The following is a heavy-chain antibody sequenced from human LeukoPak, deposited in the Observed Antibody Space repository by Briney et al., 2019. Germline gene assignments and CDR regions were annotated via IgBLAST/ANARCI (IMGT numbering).Heavy chain of an antibody. V-gene: IGHV3-23*01. Sequence: GGSLRLSCAASGFTFSSYAMSWVRQAPGKGLEWVSAISGSGGSTYYADSVKGRFTISRDNSKNTLYLQMNSLRAEDTAVYYCANYRDRDYHYYGMDVWGQGTTVTVSS. J-gene: IGHJ6*02. CDR1: GFTFSSYA. CDR3: ANYRDRDYHYYGMDV. D-gene: IGHD3-22*01. CDR2: ISGSGGST.